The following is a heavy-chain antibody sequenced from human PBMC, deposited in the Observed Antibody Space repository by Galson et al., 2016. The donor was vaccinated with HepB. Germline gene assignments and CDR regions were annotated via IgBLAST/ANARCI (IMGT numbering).Heavy chain of an antibody. D-gene: IGHD5-12*01. J-gene: IGHJ6*02. CDR1: GDTFRKYG. CDR3: ARDSGYEAYFYGMDV. V-gene: IGHV1-69*13. CDR2: FIPYLGSA. Sequence: SVKVSCKASGDTFRKYGISWVRQAPGQGLEWMGCFIPYLGSAEYPPRAQGRVTITADESTSTAYMELSGLRSEDTAVYYCARDSGYEAYFYGMDVWGQGTTVTVSS.